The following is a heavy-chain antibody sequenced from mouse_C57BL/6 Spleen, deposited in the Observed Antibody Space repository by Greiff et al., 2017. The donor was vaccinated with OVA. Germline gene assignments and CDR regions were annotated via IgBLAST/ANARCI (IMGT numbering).Heavy chain of an antibody. CDR2: FHPYNDDT. CDR3: AREGRYGSYYYVDY. V-gene: IGHV1-47*01. J-gene: IGHJ2*01. Sequence: QVQLQQSGAELVKPGASVKMSCKASGYTFTTYPIEWLKQNHGKSLAWIGNFHPYNDDTKYNEKFKGKATLTVEKSSSTVYLELSRLTSDDSAFYYCAREGRYGSYYYVDYWGQGTTLTVSS. D-gene: IGHD1-1*01. CDR1: GYTFTTYP.